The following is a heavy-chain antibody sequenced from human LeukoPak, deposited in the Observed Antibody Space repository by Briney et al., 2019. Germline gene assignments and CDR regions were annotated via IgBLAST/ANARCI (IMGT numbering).Heavy chain of an antibody. Sequence: GGSLRLSCAASGFTFSNSAMNWARQAPGKGLEWVASINHNGNVNYYVDSVKGRFTISRDNAKNSLYLQMSNLRAEDTAVYFCARGGGLDVWGQGATVTVSS. CDR2: INHNGNVN. CDR1: GFTFSNSA. J-gene: IGHJ6*02. D-gene: IGHD3-16*01. CDR3: ARGGGLDV. V-gene: IGHV3-7*03.